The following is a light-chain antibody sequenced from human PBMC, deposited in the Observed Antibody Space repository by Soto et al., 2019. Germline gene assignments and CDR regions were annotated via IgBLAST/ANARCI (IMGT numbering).Light chain of an antibody. CDR3: SSYTSSSTLV. Sequence: QSALTKPASVSGSPGQSITISCTGTISDVGGYNYVSWNQQHPGKAPKLLIYDVSNRPSGVSNRFSGSKSGNTASLTISGLQAEDEADYYCSSYTSSSTLVFGGGTQLTVL. V-gene: IGLV2-14*01. CDR2: DVS. CDR1: ISDVGGYNY. J-gene: IGLJ2*01.